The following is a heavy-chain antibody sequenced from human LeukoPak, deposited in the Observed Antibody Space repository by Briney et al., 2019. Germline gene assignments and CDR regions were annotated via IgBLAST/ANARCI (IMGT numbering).Heavy chain of an antibody. CDR2: ISYDGGNA. V-gene: IGHV3-30*01. J-gene: IGHJ4*02. CDR3: ARGQYYYHSGHYLGNFDY. D-gene: IGHD3-22*01. Sequence: GGSLRLSCAASGFTFSMYALHWVRQAPAKGLEWVAVISYDGGNADYADSVKGRFTISRDNSKNTLFLQMNSLRAEDTAVYYCARGQYYYHSGHYLGNFDYWGPGTLVTVSS. CDR1: GFTFSMYA.